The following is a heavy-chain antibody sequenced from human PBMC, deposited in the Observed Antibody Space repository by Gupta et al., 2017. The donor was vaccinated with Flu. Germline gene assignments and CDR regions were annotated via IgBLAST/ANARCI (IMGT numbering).Heavy chain of an antibody. J-gene: IGHJ4*02. Sequence: QVQLVQSGAEVKKPGASVKLSCKASGYILSSYYIHWVRRAPGQGLEWVGVINPKFGSTTYAQKFQGRVTMTRDTSTSTVYMEVSSLREEDTAVYYCARDIARGGDYWGQGTQGTVSS. CDR2: INPKFGST. V-gene: IGHV1-46*01. D-gene: IGHD3-10*01. CDR3: ARDIARGGDY. CDR1: GYILSSYY.